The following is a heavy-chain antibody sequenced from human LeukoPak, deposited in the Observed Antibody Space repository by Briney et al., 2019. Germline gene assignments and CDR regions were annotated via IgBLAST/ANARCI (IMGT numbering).Heavy chain of an antibody. V-gene: IGHV3-23*01. D-gene: IGHD3-10*01. CDR3: AKEFRGSGSYLFDY. J-gene: IGHJ4*02. CDR1: GFTFSSYG. Sequence: GGPLRLSCAAPGFTFSSYGMSWGRQAPGKGLEWVSAISGSGGSTYYADSVKGRFTISRDNSKNTLYLQMNSLRAEDTAVYYCAKEFRGSGSYLFDYWGQGTLVTVSS. CDR2: ISGSGGST.